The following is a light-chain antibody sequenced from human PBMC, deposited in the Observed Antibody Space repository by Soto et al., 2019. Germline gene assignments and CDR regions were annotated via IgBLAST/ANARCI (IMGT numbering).Light chain of an antibody. CDR2: LGS. Sequence: DIVLTQSPLSLSVTPGEPASITCTPSQSLLHTSGDNYLDWYVQRPGQSPQLLIYLGSKRAPGVSDSISGTGSGTRFTLIISRVEADDVAIYYCMQTKHIPRTCGQGTKV. V-gene: IGKV2-28*01. J-gene: IGKJ1*01. CDR3: MQTKHIPRT. CDR1: QSLLHTSGDNY.